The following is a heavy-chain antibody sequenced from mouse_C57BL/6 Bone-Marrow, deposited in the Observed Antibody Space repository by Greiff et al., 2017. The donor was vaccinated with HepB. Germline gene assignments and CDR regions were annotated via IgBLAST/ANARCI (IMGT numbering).Heavy chain of an antibody. CDR2: GQGLEWFG. CDR1: YTFSRRVH. D-gene: IGHD2-1*01. Sequence: LEESGPELARPWASVKISCQAFYTFSRRVHFAIRDTNYWMQWVTQRTGQGLEWFGAMYPGNGDTSYNQKFKGKATLTADISSSTAYMQLSSLTSEDSAVYYCAYYGNYGGDYAMDYWGQGTSVTVSS. J-gene: IGHJ4*01. CDR3: SEDSAVYYCAYYGNYGGDYAMDY. V-gene: IGHV1-87*01.